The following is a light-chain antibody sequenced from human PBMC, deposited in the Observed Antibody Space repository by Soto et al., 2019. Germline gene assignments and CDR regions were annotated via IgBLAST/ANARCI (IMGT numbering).Light chain of an antibody. CDR2: AAS. Sequence: DIQRTPSPTSLSATVRNKVTNTFRASQSISSYLNWYQQRPGKAPKLLIYAASSLQSGVPSRFSGIGSGTDFTLTISSLQPEDFATYYCQQSYSTLWTFGQGTKVDIK. V-gene: IGKV1-39*01. CDR1: QSISSY. CDR3: QQSYSTLWT. J-gene: IGKJ1*01.